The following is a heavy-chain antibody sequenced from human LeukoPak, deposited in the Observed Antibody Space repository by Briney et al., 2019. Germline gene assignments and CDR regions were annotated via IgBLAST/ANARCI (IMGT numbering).Heavy chain of an antibody. CDR2: ISSSSSYI. CDR3: ARDPRPKAVAGTGDH. J-gene: IGHJ5*02. CDR1: GFTFSSYS. Sequence: GGSLRLSCAASGFTFSSYSMNWVRQAPGKGLEWVSSISSSSSYIYYADSVKGRFTISRDNAKNSLYLQMNSLRAEDTAVYYCARDPRPKAVAGTGDHWGQGTLVTVSS. D-gene: IGHD6-19*01. V-gene: IGHV3-21*01.